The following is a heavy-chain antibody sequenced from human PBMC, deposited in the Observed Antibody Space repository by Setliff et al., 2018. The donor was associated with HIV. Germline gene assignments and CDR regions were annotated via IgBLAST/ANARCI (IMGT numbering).Heavy chain of an antibody. CDR1: GYSISTAYY. Sequence: KTSETLSLTCAVSGYSISTAYYWGWIRQPPGKGLEWIVSVYHSGTTYYNPSLKSRVTIPVDMSNNQFSLKVTSVTAADTAVYYCMRGRSITIFGVAYFDFWGQGTQVTVSS. CDR3: MRGRSITIFGVAYFDF. CDR2: VYHSGTT. D-gene: IGHD3-3*01. V-gene: IGHV4-38-2*01. J-gene: IGHJ4*02.